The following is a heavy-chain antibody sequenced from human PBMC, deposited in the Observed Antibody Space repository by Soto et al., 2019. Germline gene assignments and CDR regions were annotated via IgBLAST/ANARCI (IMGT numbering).Heavy chain of an antibody. CDR3: AREERCNSGYYYVTGDFYYHALDV. Sequence: GGSLRLSCAAPGYTFSAYTFHCVRQAPGKGLEWVSCITGSGDLTHYAESVRGRFTISRDQSRNMLYLQMKSLRVEDTAVYYCAREERCNSGYYYVTGDFYYHALDVWGQGTTVTVSS. J-gene: IGHJ6*02. V-gene: IGHV3-23*01. CDR1: GYTFSAYT. CDR2: ITGSGDLT. D-gene: IGHD3-22*01.